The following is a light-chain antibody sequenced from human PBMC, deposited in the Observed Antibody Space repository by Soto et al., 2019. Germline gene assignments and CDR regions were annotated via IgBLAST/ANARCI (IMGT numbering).Light chain of an antibody. V-gene: IGLV1-51*01. CDR2: DKD. Sequence: QSVLTQAPSVSAAPGQNVTISCSGRSSNIGNNFVSWFQQLPGTAPKLLIYDKDKRPAGIPERFSGSKSGTSATLASTGLQTGDEADYYCGTWDSSLRAWVFGGGTKLTVL. J-gene: IGLJ3*02. CDR3: GTWDSSLRAWV. CDR1: SSNIGNNF.